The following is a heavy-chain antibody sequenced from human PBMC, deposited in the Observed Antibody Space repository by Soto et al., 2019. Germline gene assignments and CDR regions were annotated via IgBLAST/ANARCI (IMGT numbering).Heavy chain of an antibody. CDR1: GDTFSGYP. CDR3: ARDGGFGELKY. Sequence: GASVKVSCKASGDTFSGYPINWVRQAPGEGLEWMGRIIPVIGTTNDAQRFEGRVTFTAGESTNTAYMELRGLLSGDTAVYYCARDGGFGELKYWGPGXLVTVYS. D-gene: IGHD3-10*01. V-gene: IGHV1-69*11. CDR2: IIPVIGTT. J-gene: IGHJ4*02.